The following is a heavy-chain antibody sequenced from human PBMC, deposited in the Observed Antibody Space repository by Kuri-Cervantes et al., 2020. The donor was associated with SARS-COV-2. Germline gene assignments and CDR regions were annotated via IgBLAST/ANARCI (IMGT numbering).Heavy chain of an antibody. V-gene: IGHV2-5*05. J-gene: IGHJ4*02. D-gene: IGHD3-10*01. Sequence: SGPTLVKPTQTLTLTCTFSGFSLSTSGVGVGWIRQPPGKALEWLALIYRDDDKRYGPSLKSRLTITKDTSKNQVVLTMTNMDPVDTATYYCAHRQGLWFGEFFDYWGQGTLVTVSS. CDR1: GFSLSTSGVG. CDR2: IYRDDDK. CDR3: AHRQGLWFGEFFDY.